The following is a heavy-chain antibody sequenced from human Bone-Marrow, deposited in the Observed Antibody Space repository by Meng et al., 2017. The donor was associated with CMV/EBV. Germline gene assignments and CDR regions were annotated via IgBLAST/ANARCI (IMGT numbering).Heavy chain of an antibody. J-gene: IGHJ6*02. CDR3: ARGGLETTVTSYYYGMDV. CDR1: GYTFTSYG. D-gene: IGHD4-17*01. Sequence: ASVKVSCKASGYTFTSYGISWVRQAPGQGLEWMGWISAYNGNTNYAQKFQGRVTMTTDTSTSTAYMELSSLRSEDTAVYYCARGGLETTVTSYYYGMDVWGQGTTVTVSS. V-gene: IGHV1-18*01. CDR2: ISAYNGNT.